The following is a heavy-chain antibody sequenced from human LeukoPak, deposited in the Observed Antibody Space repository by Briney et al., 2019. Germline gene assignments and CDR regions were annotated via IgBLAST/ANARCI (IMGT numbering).Heavy chain of an antibody. D-gene: IGHD3-10*01. CDR3: AKDIGSWFGELLGYFDY. Sequence: GGSLRLSCAASGFTFSSYWMSWVRQAPGKGLEWVSAISGSGGSTYYADSVKGRFTISRDNSKNTLYLQMNSLRAEDTAVYYCAKDIGSWFGELLGYFDYWGQGTLVTVSS. J-gene: IGHJ4*02. CDR2: ISGSGGST. V-gene: IGHV3-23*01. CDR1: GFTFSSYW.